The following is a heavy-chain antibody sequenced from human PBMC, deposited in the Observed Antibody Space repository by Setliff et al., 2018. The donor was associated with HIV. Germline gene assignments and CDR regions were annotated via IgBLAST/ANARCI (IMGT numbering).Heavy chain of an antibody. J-gene: IGHJ6*03. CDR3: ARATFGSTSSGINYYMDV. V-gene: IGHV4-39*07. Sequence: SETLSLTCTVSGDSVNDRSYFWGWIRQPPGKGLEWIGTFYYNGDSRYNPSLKSRVTISVDTSKNQFSLNLNSVTAADTALYFCARATFGSTSSGINYYMDVWGKGTTVTVSS. D-gene: IGHD3-10*01. CDR2: FYYNGDS. CDR1: GDSVNDRSYF.